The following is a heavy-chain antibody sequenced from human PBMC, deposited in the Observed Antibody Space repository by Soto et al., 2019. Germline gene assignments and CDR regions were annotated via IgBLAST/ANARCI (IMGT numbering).Heavy chain of an antibody. J-gene: IGHJ4*02. CDR1: VFIFSSYG. V-gene: IGHV3-33*01. CDR3: ARQGANSDFDY. D-gene: IGHD2-15*01. CDR2: IWYDGSNK. Sequence: HPWGSLRLSGAASVFIFSSYGMHWVRQAPGKGLEWVAVIWYDGSNKYYADSVKGRFTISRDNSKNTVSMQMNSLRAEDTAVYYCARQGANSDFDYWGQGTLVTVSS.